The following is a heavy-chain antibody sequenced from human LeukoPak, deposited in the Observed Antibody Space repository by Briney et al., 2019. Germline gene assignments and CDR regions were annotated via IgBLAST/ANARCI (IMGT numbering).Heavy chain of an antibody. CDR3: APRPGYCSSTSCNDY. Sequence: PSETLSLTCAVYGGSFSGYYWSWIRQPPGKGLEWIGKINHSGSTNYNPSLKSRVTISVDTSKNQFSLKLSSVTAADTAVYYCAPRPGYCSSTSCNDYWGQGTLVTVSS. V-gene: IGHV4-34*01. CDR2: INHSGST. D-gene: IGHD2-2*01. J-gene: IGHJ4*02. CDR1: GGSFSGYY.